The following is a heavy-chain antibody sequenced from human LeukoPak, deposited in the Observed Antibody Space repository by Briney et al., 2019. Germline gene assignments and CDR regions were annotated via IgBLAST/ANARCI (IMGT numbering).Heavy chain of an antibody. CDR2: ISYDGSNK. CDR3: ATSRSRIFDY. CDR1: GFTFSSYA. J-gene: IGHJ4*02. V-gene: IGHV3-30*14. Sequence: PGGSLRLSCAASGFTFSSYAMHWVRQAPGKGLEWVAVISYDGSNKYYADSVKGRFTISRDNSKNTLYLQMDSLRAEDTAVYYCATSRSRIFDYWGQGTLVTVSS. D-gene: IGHD6-6*01.